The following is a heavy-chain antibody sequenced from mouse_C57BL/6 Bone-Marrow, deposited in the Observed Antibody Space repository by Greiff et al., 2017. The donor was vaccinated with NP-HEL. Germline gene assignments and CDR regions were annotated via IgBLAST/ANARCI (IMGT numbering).Heavy chain of an antibody. V-gene: IGHV1-26*01. CDR2: INPNNGGT. J-gene: IGHJ2*01. D-gene: IGHD1-1*01. CDR1: GYTFTDYW. CDR3: AKWDLHYYGSSHVGFGC. Sequence: EVQLQQSGPELVKPGASVKISCKASGYTFTDYWMNWVKQSHGQSLEWIGDINPNNGGTSYNQKFKGKATLTVDKSSRTAYLQLSSLTSEDSAVYYCAKWDLHYYGSSHVGFGCWGQGITLTVS.